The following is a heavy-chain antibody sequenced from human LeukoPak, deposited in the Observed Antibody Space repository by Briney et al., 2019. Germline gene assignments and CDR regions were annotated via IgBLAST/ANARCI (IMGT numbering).Heavy chain of an antibody. Sequence: PRASVTVSCKASGGTFSSYAISWVRQAPGQGLEWMGGIIPIFGTANYAQKFQGRVTITADKSTSTAYMELSSLRSEDTAVYYCARVGLYYYGSGSYYNVDYYYMDVWGKGTTVTVSS. CDR3: ARVGLYYYGSGSYYNVDYYYMDV. V-gene: IGHV1-69*06. CDR2: IIPIFGTA. CDR1: GGTFSSYA. D-gene: IGHD3-10*01. J-gene: IGHJ6*03.